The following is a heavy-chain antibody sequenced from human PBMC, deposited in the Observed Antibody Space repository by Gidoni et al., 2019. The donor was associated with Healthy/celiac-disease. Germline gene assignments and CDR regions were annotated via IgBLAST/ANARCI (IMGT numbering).Heavy chain of an antibody. D-gene: IGHD6-19*01. V-gene: IGHV3-66*02. Sequence: EVQLVASGGGLVQPGGSLRLSCAASGFTVSSNYMSWVRQAPGKGLEWVSVIYSGGSTYYADSVKGRFTISRDNSKNTLYLQMNSLRAEDTAVYYCARVRQWLAPGDYWGQGTLVTVSS. CDR2: IYSGGST. J-gene: IGHJ4*02. CDR3: ARVRQWLAPGDY. CDR1: GFTVSSNY.